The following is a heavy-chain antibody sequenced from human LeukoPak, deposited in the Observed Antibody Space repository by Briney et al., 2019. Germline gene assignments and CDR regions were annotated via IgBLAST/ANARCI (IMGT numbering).Heavy chain of an antibody. CDR2: ISSSSSYI. J-gene: IGHJ3*02. V-gene: IGHV3-21*04. CDR3: ARAAKGRQLGAFDI. Sequence: GGSLRLSCAASGFTFSSYSMNWVRQAPGKGLEWVSSISSSSSYIYYADSVKGRFTISRDNAKNSLYLQMDSLRAEDTAVYYCARAAKGRQLGAFDIWGQGTVVTVSS. D-gene: IGHD5-24*01. CDR1: GFTFSSYS.